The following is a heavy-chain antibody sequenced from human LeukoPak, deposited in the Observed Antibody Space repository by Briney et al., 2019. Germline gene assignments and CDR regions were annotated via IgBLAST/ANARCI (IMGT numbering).Heavy chain of an antibody. CDR3: ARDGCSGGSCYPRLDY. CDR2: IYYSGST. D-gene: IGHD2-15*01. Sequence: SETLSLTCTVSGGSISSSTYYWGWIRQPPGKGLEWIGSIYYSGSTYYNPSLKSRVTISVDTSKNQFSLKLSSVTAADTAVYYCARDGCSGGSCYPRLDYWGQGTLVTVSS. CDR1: GGSISSSTYY. V-gene: IGHV4-39*07. J-gene: IGHJ4*02.